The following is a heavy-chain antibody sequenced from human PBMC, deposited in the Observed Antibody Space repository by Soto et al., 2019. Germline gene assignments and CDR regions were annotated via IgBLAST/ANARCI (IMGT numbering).Heavy chain of an antibody. CDR1: GFAFSSYA. CDR3: ARPFSSGWYGDFDF. J-gene: IGHJ4*02. V-gene: IGHV3-30-3*01. Sequence: QVQLVESGGGVVQPGRSLRLSCAASGFAFSSYAMHWVRRAPGKGLEWVAVISYDASNKYYADSVKGRFTISRDNSKKTMYLQISSLRAEDTAVYYCARPFSSGWYGDFDFWRQGTLVAVSS. D-gene: IGHD6-19*01. CDR2: ISYDASNK.